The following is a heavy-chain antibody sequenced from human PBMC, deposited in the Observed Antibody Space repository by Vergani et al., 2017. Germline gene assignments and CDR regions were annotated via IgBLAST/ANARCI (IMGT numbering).Heavy chain of an antibody. J-gene: IGHJ5*02. CDR1: GFTFNQYG. Sequence: QVQLVESGGGVVQPGRSLRLPCAASGFTFNQYGMHWVRQAPGKGLEWVAVTWYDGNNKQYADSVKGRFTISRDNSKSTMYLQMNSLRDEDTGVYYCARDLRLLYSRFDPWGQGTLVTVSS. D-gene: IGHD5-12*01. CDR3: ARDLRLLYSRFDP. CDR2: TWYDGNNK. V-gene: IGHV3-33*01.